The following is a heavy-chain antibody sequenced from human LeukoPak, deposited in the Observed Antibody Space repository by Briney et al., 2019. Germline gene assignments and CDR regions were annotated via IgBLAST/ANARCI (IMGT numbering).Heavy chain of an antibody. J-gene: IGHJ4*02. V-gene: IGHV4-34*01. D-gene: IGHD2-2*01. CDR2: INHSGST. CDR3: ARYCTSTTCILRGFDY. CDR1: GGSFSGYY. Sequence: SETLSLTCAVYGGSFSGYYWSWIRQPPGRGLEWIGEINHSGSTNYNPSLKSRVTISVDTSKNQFSLKLSSVTAADTAVYYCARYCTSTTCILRGFDYWGQGTLVTVSS.